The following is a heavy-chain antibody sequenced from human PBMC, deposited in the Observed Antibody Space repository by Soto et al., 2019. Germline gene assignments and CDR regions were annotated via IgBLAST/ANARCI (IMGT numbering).Heavy chain of an antibody. Sequence: GGSLRLSCAASGYTFSDYYMSWVRQAPGKGLEWISYIDTSSTKIYYADSVKGRFTISRDNAKNSLYLEMNSLRDEDTAVYYCASHYDMWSGYLSIVDYWGKGTLVTVSS. CDR2: IDTSSTKI. CDR1: GYTFSDYY. CDR3: ASHYDMWSGYLSIVDY. J-gene: IGHJ4*02. V-gene: IGHV3-11*01. D-gene: IGHD3-3*01.